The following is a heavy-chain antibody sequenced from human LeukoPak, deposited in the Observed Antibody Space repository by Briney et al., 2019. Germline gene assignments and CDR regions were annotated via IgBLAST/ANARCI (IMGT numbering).Heavy chain of an antibody. D-gene: IGHD3-3*01. J-gene: IGHJ4*02. CDR3: ARDLWDATGY. CDR2: IYSGDST. CDR1: GFSSNY. V-gene: IGHV3-66*02. Sequence: GGSLRLSCVASGFSSNYMSWVRQAPGKGLEWVSVIYSGDSTYYADSVKGRFTISRDISKNTLYLQMNSLRPEDTAVYHCARDLWDATGYWGQGTLATVSS.